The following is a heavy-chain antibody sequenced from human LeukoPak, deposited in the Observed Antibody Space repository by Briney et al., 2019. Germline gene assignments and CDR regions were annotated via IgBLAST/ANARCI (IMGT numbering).Heavy chain of an antibody. V-gene: IGHV4-59*08. Sequence: SETLSLTCTVSGGSISRYYWSWIRQPPGKGLEWLGFISYSGSTNYNPSLKSRVTISLDTSKNQLSLKLSSVTAADTAVYYCARHRDGYDYFDDWGQGTLVTVSS. D-gene: IGHD5-24*01. CDR1: GGSISRYY. J-gene: IGHJ4*02. CDR2: ISYSGST. CDR3: ARHRDGYDYFDD.